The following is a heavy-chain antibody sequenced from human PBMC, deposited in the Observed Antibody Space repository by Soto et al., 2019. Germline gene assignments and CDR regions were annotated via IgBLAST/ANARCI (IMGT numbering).Heavy chain of an antibody. D-gene: IGHD3-22*01. CDR2: ISYDGSNK. CDR3: AKVGDYYDSSGYAFDI. J-gene: IGHJ3*02. V-gene: IGHV3-30*18. CDR1: GFTFSSYG. Sequence: GGSLRLSCAASGFTFSSYGMHWVRQAPGKGLEWVAVISYDGSNKYYADSVKGRFTISRDNSKNTLYLQMNSLRAEDTAVYYCAKVGDYYDSSGYAFDIWGQGTMVTVSS.